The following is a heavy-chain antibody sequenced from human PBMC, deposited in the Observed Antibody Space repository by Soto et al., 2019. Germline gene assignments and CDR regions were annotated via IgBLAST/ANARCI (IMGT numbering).Heavy chain of an antibody. CDR3: ATDYCSGGSCYSDWYFDL. Sequence: ASVKVSCKVSGYTLTELSMHWVRQAPGKGLEWMGGFDPEDGETIYAQKFQGRVTMTEDTSTDTAYMELSSLRSEDTAVYYCATDYCSGGSCYSDWYFDLWGRGTLVTVSS. CDR1: GYTLTELS. V-gene: IGHV1-24*01. D-gene: IGHD2-15*01. CDR2: FDPEDGET. J-gene: IGHJ2*01.